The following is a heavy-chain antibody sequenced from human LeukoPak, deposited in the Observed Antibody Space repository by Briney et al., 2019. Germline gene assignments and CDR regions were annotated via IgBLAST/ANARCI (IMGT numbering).Heavy chain of an antibody. CDR1: GYSFSNYW. CDR2: ISPTDSDT. J-gene: IGHJ6*02. V-gene: IGHV5-51*01. CDR3: ARQDYSYYVMDV. Sequence: GESLKISCEGSGYSFSNYWIAWVRQMPGKGLEWMGIISPTDSDTRYSPSFQGQVTISADTPFSTAYLQWSSLQASDTAIYYCARQDYSYYVMDVWGQGTTVTVSS.